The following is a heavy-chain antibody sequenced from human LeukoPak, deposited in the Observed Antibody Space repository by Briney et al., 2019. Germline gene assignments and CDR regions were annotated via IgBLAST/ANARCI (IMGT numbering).Heavy chain of an antibody. J-gene: IGHJ6*03. Sequence: GGSLRLSCAASGFTFSTYGMQWIRQAPGKGLEWVAFIRYDGSNDYYADSVRGRFSISRDNSRNTLYLQMSSLTPEDTAVYYCAKDLFTEWLPMDVWGKGTTVTVSS. CDR2: IRYDGSND. CDR3: AKDLFTEWLPMDV. D-gene: IGHD3-3*01. CDR1: GFTFSTYG. V-gene: IGHV3-30*02.